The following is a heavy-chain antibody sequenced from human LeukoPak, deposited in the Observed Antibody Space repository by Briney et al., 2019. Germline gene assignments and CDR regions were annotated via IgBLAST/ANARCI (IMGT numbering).Heavy chain of an antibody. J-gene: IGHJ4*02. D-gene: IGHD3-10*01. Sequence: PGGSLRLSCEASGFTFSSYGMSWVRQAPGKGLEWVSSISDSGGSTYYADSVKGRFTTSRDNSKNTLYVQMNSLRAEDTAVYYCAKDRLRVAGGFDYWGQGTLVTVSS. CDR2: ISDSGGST. CDR3: AKDRLRVAGGFDY. CDR1: GFTFSSYG. V-gene: IGHV3-23*01.